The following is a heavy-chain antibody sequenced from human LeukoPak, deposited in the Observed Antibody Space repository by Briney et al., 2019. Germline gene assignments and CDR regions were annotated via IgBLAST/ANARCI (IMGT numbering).Heavy chain of an antibody. J-gene: IGHJ4*02. D-gene: IGHD2-15*01. Sequence: GGSLRLSCAASGFTFSSYAMSWVRQTPGKGLEWVSTISGSGGSTFYADSVKGRFTISRDNSKNTLYLQISSLRAEDTAIYYCAKSPGRISGGSDYWGQGTLVTVSS. CDR3: AKSPGRISGGSDY. CDR1: GFTFSSYA. V-gene: IGHV3-23*01. CDR2: ISGSGGST.